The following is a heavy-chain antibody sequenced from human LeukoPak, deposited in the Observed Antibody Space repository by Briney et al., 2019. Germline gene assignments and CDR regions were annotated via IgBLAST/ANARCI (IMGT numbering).Heavy chain of an antibody. CDR1: GGTFSSYA. D-gene: IGHD5-18*01. CDR2: IIPIFGTA. Sequence: ASVKVSCKASGGTFSSYAISWVRQAPGQGLEWMGGIIPIFGTANYAQKFQGRVTITADKSTSTAYMELSSLRSEDTAVYYCAGSTVDTAMGYYYYYYMDVWGKGTTVTVSS. CDR3: AGSTVDTAMGYYYYYYMDV. J-gene: IGHJ6*03. V-gene: IGHV1-69*06.